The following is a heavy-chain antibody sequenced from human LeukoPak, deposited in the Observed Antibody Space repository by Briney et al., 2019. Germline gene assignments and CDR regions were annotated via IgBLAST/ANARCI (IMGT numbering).Heavy chain of an antibody. CDR1: GFTFSSYA. CDR3: AKVTDRSGWYWFDP. V-gene: IGHV3-23*01. CDR2: ISGSGGST. D-gene: IGHD6-19*01. J-gene: IGHJ5*02. Sequence: GGSLRLSCAASGFTFSSYAMSWVRQAPGKGLEWVSAISGSGGSTYHADPVEGRFTISRDNSKNTLYLQMNSLRAEDTAVYYCAKVTDRSGWYWFDPWGQGTLVTVSS.